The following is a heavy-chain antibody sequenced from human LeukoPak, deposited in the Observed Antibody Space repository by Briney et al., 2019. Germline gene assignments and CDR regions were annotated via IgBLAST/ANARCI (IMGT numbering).Heavy chain of an antibody. D-gene: IGHD3-10*01. J-gene: IGHJ4*02. CDR3: ARDWAVG. CDR2: IWSDGSNK. CDR1: GFSFSTYG. V-gene: IGHV3-33*01. Sequence: GGSLRLSCAASGFSFSTYGMHWARQAPGKGLEWVAAIWSDGSNKNYAASVKGRFTISRDNSKNTLYLQMNSLRTEDTAVYYCARDWAVGWGQGTLVSVSS.